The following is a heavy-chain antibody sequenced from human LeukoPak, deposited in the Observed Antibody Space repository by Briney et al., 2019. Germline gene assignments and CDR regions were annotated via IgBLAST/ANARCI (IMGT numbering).Heavy chain of an antibody. CDR3: AKDWGAYCSGGSCYGDFDY. D-gene: IGHD2-15*01. CDR2: IYTSGTT. V-gene: IGHV4-61*02. J-gene: IGHJ4*02. Sequence: SETLSLTCTVSGGSINSGTYYWSWIRQPAGKGLEWIGRIYTSGTTNYNPSLKSRVTISLDTSKNKFSLKLSSVTVADTAVYYCAKDWGAYCSGGSCYGDFDYWGQGTLVTVSS. CDR1: GGSINSGTYY.